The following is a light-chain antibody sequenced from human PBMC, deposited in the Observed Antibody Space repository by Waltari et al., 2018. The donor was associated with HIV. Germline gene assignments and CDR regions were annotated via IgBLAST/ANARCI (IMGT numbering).Light chain of an antibody. Sequence: DIQLTQSPSFLSVSVGDRVTVTCRAGQGISTYLAWYQQKPGTAPKLLIYAASTLQTGVPSRFSGSGSGTEFTLTISSLQPEDVATYYCQQVNMPFTFGPGTKVDIK. J-gene: IGKJ3*01. CDR2: AAS. CDR3: QQVNMPFT. V-gene: IGKV1-9*01. CDR1: QGISTY.